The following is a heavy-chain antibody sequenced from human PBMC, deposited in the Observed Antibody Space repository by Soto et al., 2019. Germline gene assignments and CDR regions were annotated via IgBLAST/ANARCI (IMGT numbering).Heavy chain of an antibody. J-gene: IGHJ6*02. D-gene: IGHD5-18*01. V-gene: IGHV1-18*01. CDR1: GYTFTRYC. CDR3: ARRSDTAMVMADYNYYYYGMDV. CDR2: ISAYNGNT. Sequence: ASVKVSCEASGYTFTRYCISWVREAPGQGLEWMGWISAYNGNTNYAQKLQGRVTMTTDTSTSTAYMELRSLRSDDTAVYYCARRSDTAMVMADYNYYYYGMDVWGQGTTVPVSS.